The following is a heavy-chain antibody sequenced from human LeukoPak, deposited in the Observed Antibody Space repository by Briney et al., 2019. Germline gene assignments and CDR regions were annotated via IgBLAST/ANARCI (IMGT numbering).Heavy chain of an antibody. V-gene: IGHV3-30*18. CDR3: AKDTYYYDSSGPLGY. Sequence: GGPLRLSCEAFGFTFGSNGMHWFRRAPGKGLDWVPVISYDGSNKYYADSVKGRFTISRDNSKNTLYLQMNSLRAEDTAVYYCAKDTYYYDSSGPLGYWGQGTLVTVSS. D-gene: IGHD3-22*01. J-gene: IGHJ4*02. CDR2: ISYDGSNK. CDR1: GFTFGSNG.